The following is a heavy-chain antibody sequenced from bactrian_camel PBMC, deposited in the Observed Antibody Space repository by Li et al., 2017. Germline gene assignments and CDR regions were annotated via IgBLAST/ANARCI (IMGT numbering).Heavy chain of an antibody. V-gene: IGHV3S53*01. Sequence: VQLVESGGKTVQTGGSLRLSCAASGYTYSSSSHCMGWFRQVPGKEREGVATDNGVGTTYYGDSVKGRFAFSRDNAKNTVYLQMNSLKPEDTAMYYCAAFCSGGYWSFKYWGQGTQVTVS. CDR1: GYTYSSSS. CDR2: DNGVGTT. CDR3: AAFCSGGYWSFKY. D-gene: IGHD2*01. J-gene: IGHJ4*01.